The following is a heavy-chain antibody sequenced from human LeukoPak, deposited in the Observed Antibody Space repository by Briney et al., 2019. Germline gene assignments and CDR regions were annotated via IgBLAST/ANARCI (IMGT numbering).Heavy chain of an antibody. CDR3: ARDSCLYQRYQLYY. J-gene: IGHJ4*02. Sequence: ASVKVFCKASGYTFTSYGISWVRQAPGQGLEWMGWISAYNGNTNYAQKLQGRVTMTTDTSTSTAYMGLRRVRSDDTAVYYCARDSCLYQRYQLYYWGQGTLVTVSS. D-gene: IGHD2-2*01. V-gene: IGHV1-18*01. CDR1: GYTFTSYG. CDR2: ISAYNGNT.